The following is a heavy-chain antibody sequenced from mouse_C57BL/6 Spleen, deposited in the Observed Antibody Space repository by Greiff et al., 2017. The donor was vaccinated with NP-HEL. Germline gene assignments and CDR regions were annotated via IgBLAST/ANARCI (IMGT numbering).Heavy chain of an antibody. CDR2: INPSSGYT. J-gene: IGHJ1*03. CDR3: ALITTLVADWYFDV. Sequence: VQLQQSGAELARPGASVKMSCKASGYTFTSYTMHWVKQRPGQGLEWIGYINPSSGYTKYNQKFKDNATLTADKSSSTAYMQLSSLTSEDSAFYYCALITTLVADWYFDVWGTGTTVTVSS. CDR1: GYTFTSYT. V-gene: IGHV1-4*01. D-gene: IGHD1-1*01.